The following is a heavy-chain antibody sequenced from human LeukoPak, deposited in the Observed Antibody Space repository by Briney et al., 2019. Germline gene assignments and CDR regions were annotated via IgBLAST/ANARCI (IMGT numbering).Heavy chain of an antibody. D-gene: IGHD2-2*01. Sequence: SETLSLTCTVSGDSISSGSYYWGWIRQPPGKGLEWIGSIYYSGSTYYNPSLESRVTMSVDTSKNQFSLKLSSVTAADTAVYYCARAPGYCSTTSCEYYYYMDVWGKGTTVTVSS. CDR3: ARAPGYCSTTSCEYYYYMDV. CDR1: GDSISSGSYY. J-gene: IGHJ6*03. V-gene: IGHV4-39*07. CDR2: IYYSGST.